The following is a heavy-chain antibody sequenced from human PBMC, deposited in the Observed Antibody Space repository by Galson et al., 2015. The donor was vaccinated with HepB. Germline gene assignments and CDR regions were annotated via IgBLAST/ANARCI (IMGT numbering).Heavy chain of an antibody. CDR3: ARSDRSGYYFDDY. D-gene: IGHD3-22*01. CDR2: ISTYNDNT. Sequence: SVKVSCKASGYTFTNYGIDWVRQAPGQGLEWMGWISTYNDNTKYAQKLQGRVTMTTDTSTTTAYMELRSLTSDDTAVYYCARSDRSGYYFDDYWGQGTLVTVSS. V-gene: IGHV1-18*01. CDR1: GYTFTNYG. J-gene: IGHJ4*02.